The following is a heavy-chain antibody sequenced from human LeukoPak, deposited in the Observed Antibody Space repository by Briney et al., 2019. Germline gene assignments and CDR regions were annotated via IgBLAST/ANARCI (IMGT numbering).Heavy chain of an antibody. J-gene: IGHJ4*02. CDR1: GITVSTNY. V-gene: IGHV3-66*01. D-gene: IGHD3-3*01. Sequence: GGSLRLSCAASGITVSTNYMSWVRRAPGKGLEWVSIIYSGGATFYADSVKGRFTISRENSKNTLWLQMSSLRAEDTAVYYCAKGYDFWSGGIDYWGQGTLVTVSS. CDR2: IYSGGAT. CDR3: AKGYDFWSGGIDY.